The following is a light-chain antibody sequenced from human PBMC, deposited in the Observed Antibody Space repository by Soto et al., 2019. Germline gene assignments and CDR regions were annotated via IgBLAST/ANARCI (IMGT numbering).Light chain of an antibody. V-gene: IGKV1-5*01. CDR2: DAS. CDR1: QSISSW. Sequence: DIQMTQSPSTLSASIGDRVTVTCRASQSISSWLAWYQQKPGKAPKLLIYDASSLERGVPSRFSGSRSGTEFTLTISGLQPDDFATYYCQQYNSYSLFGGGTKVEIK. J-gene: IGKJ4*01. CDR3: QQYNSYSL.